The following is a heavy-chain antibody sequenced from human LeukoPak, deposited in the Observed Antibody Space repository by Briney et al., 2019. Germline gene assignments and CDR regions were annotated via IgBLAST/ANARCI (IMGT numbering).Heavy chain of an antibody. CDR1: GFTFSSYA. J-gene: IGHJ6*03. V-gene: IGHV3-23*01. Sequence: GGSLRLSCAASGFTFSSYAMSWGRQAPGKGLEWVSAISGSGGSTYYADSVKGRFTMSRDNSKTTLYLQMNSLRAEDTAVYYCAKAHSSGWYYNYYYMDVWGKGTTVTVSS. CDR2: ISGSGGST. CDR3: AKAHSSGWYYNYYYMDV. D-gene: IGHD6-19*01.